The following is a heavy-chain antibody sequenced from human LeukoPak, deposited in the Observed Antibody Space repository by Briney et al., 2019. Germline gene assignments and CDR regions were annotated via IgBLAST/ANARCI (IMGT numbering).Heavy chain of an antibody. Sequence: GASVKVSCKASGYTFNIYGIGWVRQAPGQGLEWMGWNSAYNGNTNYAQKLQGRVTMTTDTSTSTAYMELRSLRSDDTAVYYCARGGYSYGYMGYFDYWGQGTLVTVSS. CDR2: NSAYNGNT. CDR1: GYTFNIYG. D-gene: IGHD5-18*01. J-gene: IGHJ4*02. V-gene: IGHV1-18*01. CDR3: ARGGYSYGYMGYFDY.